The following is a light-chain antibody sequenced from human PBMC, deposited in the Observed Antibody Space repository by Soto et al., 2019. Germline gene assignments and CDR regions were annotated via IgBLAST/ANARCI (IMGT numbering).Light chain of an antibody. CDR3: NSHGGSNNFWV. V-gene: IGLV2-8*01. Sequence: QSALTQPPSASGSPGQSVTISCTGTSSDVGAYNSVSWYQQHPGKAPRLMIYEVNKRPSGAPDRFSGSKSGNMASLTVSGLQAEDEADYYCNSHGGSNNFWVFGGGTKLTVL. J-gene: IGLJ3*02. CDR1: SSDVGAYNS. CDR2: EVN.